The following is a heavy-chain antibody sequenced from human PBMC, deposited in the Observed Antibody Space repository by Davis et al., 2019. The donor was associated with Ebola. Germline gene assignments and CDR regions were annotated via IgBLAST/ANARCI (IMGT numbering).Heavy chain of an antibody. CDR2: ISYDGSNK. Sequence: GGSLRLSCAASGFTFSSYAMHWVRQAPGKGLEWVAVISYDGSNKYYADSVKGRFTISRDNSKNTLYLQMNSLRAEDTAVYYCARGNVLRFLEWLPPQALDYYYGMDVWGKGTTVTVSS. CDR1: GFTFSSYA. J-gene: IGHJ6*04. V-gene: IGHV3-30-3*01. D-gene: IGHD3-3*01. CDR3: ARGNVLRFLEWLPPQALDYYYGMDV.